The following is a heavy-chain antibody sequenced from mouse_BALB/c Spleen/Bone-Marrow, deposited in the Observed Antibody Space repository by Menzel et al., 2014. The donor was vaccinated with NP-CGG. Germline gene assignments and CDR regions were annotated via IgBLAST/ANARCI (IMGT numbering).Heavy chain of an antibody. V-gene: IGHV1-18*01. CDR3: ARGHYYGYYFDY. Sequence: EVKLMESGPELVKPGASMKISCKASGYSFTGYTMNWVKQSHGKNLEWIGLINPYNGGTSYNQKFKGKATLTVDKSSSTAYMELLSLTSEDSAVYYCARGHYYGYYFDYWGQGTTLTVSS. CDR2: INPYNGGT. J-gene: IGHJ2*01. CDR1: GYSFTGYT. D-gene: IGHD1-2*01.